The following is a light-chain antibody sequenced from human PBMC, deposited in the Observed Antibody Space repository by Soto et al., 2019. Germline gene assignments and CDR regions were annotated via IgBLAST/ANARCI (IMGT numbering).Light chain of an antibody. CDR3: CAYAGSYTLV. V-gene: IGLV2-11*01. CDR1: SSDVGGYHY. J-gene: IGLJ2*01. Sequence: QSALTQPRSVSGSPGQSVTLSCTGTSSDVGGYHYVSWYQHHPGKAPKIIIYDVNKLSSVVPDRVSGSKSGNTAALTISGLQAEDEYDYYCCAYAGSYTLVFGGGTKLTVL. CDR2: DVN.